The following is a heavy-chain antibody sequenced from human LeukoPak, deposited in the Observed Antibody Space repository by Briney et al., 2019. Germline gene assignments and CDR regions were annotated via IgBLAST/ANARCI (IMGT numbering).Heavy chain of an antibody. CDR1: GFTFSDYY. J-gene: IGHJ6*03. CDR2: ISNSGTII. D-gene: IGHD1-26*01. Sequence: GGSLRLSCAASGFTFSDYYMSWIRQAPGKGLEWVSYISNSGTIIYYADSVKGRFTISRDNAKNSLYLQMNSLRAEDTAVYYCAREGGSYYYYYMDVWGKGTTVTISS. V-gene: IGHV3-11*04. CDR3: AREGGSYYYYYMDV.